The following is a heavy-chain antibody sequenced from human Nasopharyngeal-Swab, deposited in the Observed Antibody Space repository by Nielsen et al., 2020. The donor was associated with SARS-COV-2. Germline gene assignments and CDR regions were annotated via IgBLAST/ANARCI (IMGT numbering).Heavy chain of an antibody. CDR1: GFSFTNYA. Sequence: GGSLRLSCAASGFSFTNYAMYWVRQATGTGLEWVSAVGIPGDTYYAGSVKGRFTISREDAKNSLYLQMNNLRAADTAVYYCARATHDYGDYRFDFWGQGTLVTVSS. V-gene: IGHV3-13*01. CDR2: VGIPGDT. J-gene: IGHJ4*02. D-gene: IGHD4-17*01. CDR3: ARATHDYGDYRFDF.